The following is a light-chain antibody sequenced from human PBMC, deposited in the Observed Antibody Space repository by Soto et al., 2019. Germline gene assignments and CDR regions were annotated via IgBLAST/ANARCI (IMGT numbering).Light chain of an antibody. J-gene: IGLJ1*01. Sequence: QSALTQPASVSGSPGQSITISCTGTSSDIGAYDYVSWYQQHPGRAPKLLIYEVSRRPSGVSNRFSGSKSGDTASLTISGLQAEDEADYYCYSYRGYYTRVFGTGTKVTVL. CDR3: YSYRGYYTRV. V-gene: IGLV2-14*01. CDR1: SSDIGAYDY. CDR2: EVS.